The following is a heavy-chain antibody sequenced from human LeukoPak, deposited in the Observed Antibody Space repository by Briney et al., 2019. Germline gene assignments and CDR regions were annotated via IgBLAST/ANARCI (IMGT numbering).Heavy chain of an antibody. CDR1: GFTFSSYE. CDR3: ARDCTNGVCYLPTLFDY. V-gene: IGHV3-48*03. J-gene: IGHJ4*02. D-gene: IGHD2-8*01. Sequence: GGSLRLSCAASGFTFSSYEMNWVRQAPGKGLEWVSYISSSGSTIYYADSVKGRFTISRDNAKNSLYLQMNGLRAEDTAFYYCARDCTNGVCYLPTLFDYWGQGTLVTVSS. CDR2: ISSSGSTI.